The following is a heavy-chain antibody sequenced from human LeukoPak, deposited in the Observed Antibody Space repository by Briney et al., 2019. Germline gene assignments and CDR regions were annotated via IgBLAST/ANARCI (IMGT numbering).Heavy chain of an antibody. Sequence: ASVKVSCKASGYTFTSYGISWVRQAPGQGLEWMGWISAYNGNTNYAQKLQGRVTMTTDTSTSTAYMELRSLRSDDTAVYYCARDRYDSSGYYFSSIPGIDYWGQGTLVTVSS. CDR2: ISAYNGNT. CDR3: ARDRYDSSGYYFSSIPGIDY. D-gene: IGHD3-22*01. J-gene: IGHJ4*02. V-gene: IGHV1-18*01. CDR1: GYTFTSYG.